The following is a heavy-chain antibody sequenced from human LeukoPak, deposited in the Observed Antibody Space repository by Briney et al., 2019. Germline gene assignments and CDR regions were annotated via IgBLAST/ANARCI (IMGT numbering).Heavy chain of an antibody. CDR1: GGSISSGGYY. Sequence: SETLSLTCTVSGGSISSGGYYWSWIRQHPVKGLEWIGYIYYSGGTFYNPSLKSRVSISVDTSKNQFSLKLSSVTAADTAVYYCARRCSSTSCLDYWGQGTLVTVSS. CDR3: ARRCSSTSCLDY. CDR2: IYYSGGT. V-gene: IGHV4-31*03. D-gene: IGHD2-2*01. J-gene: IGHJ4*02.